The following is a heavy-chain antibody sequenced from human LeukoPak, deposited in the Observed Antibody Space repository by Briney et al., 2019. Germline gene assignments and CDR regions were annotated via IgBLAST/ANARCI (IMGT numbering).Heavy chain of an antibody. Sequence: PGGSLRLSCAASGFTFSSYEMNWVRQAPGKGLEWVSYISSSGSTIYYADSVKGRFTISRDNAKNSLYLQMNSLRAEDTAVYYCAKARRGAKQGAFDYWGQGTLVTVSS. D-gene: IGHD1-26*01. V-gene: IGHV3-48*03. J-gene: IGHJ4*02. CDR3: AKARRGAKQGAFDY. CDR1: GFTFSSYE. CDR2: ISSSGSTI.